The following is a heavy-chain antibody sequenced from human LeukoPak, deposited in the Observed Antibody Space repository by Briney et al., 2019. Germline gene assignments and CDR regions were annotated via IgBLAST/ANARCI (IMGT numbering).Heavy chain of an antibody. V-gene: IGHV4-34*01. CDR1: SGSFSGYY. J-gene: IGHJ4*02. CDR3: ARVTRLRNENLIDY. Sequence: PSETLSLTCAVYSGSFSGYYCSWIRQPPGKGLEWIGEISHTGSTNYNPSLTSRVTISVDTSKNQLSLKLSSVTAAAKAVYYCARVTRLRNENLIDYWGQGTLVTVSS. D-gene: IGHD4-17*01. CDR2: ISHTGST.